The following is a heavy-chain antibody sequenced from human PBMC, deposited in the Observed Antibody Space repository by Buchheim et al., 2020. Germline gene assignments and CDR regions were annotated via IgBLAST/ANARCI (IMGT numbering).Heavy chain of an antibody. J-gene: IGHJ4*02. D-gene: IGHD3-3*01. Sequence: QVQLVQSGAEVKKPGASVKVSCKASGYTFTSYDINWVRQATGQGLEWMGWMNPNSGNTGYAQKFQGWVTMTRDTSISTAYMELSRLRSDDTAVYYCARGASYDFWSGYYDGVDFDYWGQGTL. CDR2: MNPNSGNT. CDR3: ARGASYDFWSGYYDGVDFDY. CDR1: GYTFTSYD. V-gene: IGHV1-8*01.